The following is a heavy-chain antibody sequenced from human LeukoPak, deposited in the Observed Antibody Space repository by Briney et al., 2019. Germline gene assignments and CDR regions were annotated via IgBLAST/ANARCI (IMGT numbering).Heavy chain of an antibody. Sequence: GASVKVSCKASGYTFTGYCMHWVRQAPGQGLEWMGWINPNSGGTNYAQKFQGRVTMTRDTSISTAYMELSRLTSDDTAVYYCARAGYSDPQDAFDIWGQGTMVTVSS. D-gene: IGHD5-12*01. CDR3: ARAGYSDPQDAFDI. V-gene: IGHV1-2*02. CDR2: INPNSGGT. CDR1: GYTFTGYC. J-gene: IGHJ3*02.